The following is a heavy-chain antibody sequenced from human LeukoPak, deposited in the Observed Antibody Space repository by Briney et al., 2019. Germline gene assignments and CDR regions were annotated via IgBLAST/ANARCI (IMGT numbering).Heavy chain of an antibody. J-gene: IGHJ6*03. CDR3: ATTGQLDPDYYHYYMDV. D-gene: IGHD1-1*01. V-gene: IGHV1-69*05. Sequence: SVKVSCKASGGTFNRYGFTWVRQAPGQGLEWMGGIIPFLGTPNYAQKFQGRVTITTDESTSTAYMEVSSLTSEDTAVYYCATTGQLDPDYYHYYMDVWGLGTTVTVSS. CDR2: IIPFLGTP. CDR1: GGTFNRYG.